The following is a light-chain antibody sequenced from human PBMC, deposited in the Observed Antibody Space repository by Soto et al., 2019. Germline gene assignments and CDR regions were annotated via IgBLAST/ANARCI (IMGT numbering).Light chain of an antibody. V-gene: IGKV3-15*01. J-gene: IGKJ1*01. CDR2: RAS. CDR3: QHYDNWPWT. CDR1: QSITDD. Sequence: ETLMTQSPATLSVSPGESATLSCRASQSITDDLAWFQQKPGQAPRLLIYRASTRATGIPARFSGSGSGTEFTLTISSLQSEDFAVYYGQHYDNWPWTFGQGTNLEIK.